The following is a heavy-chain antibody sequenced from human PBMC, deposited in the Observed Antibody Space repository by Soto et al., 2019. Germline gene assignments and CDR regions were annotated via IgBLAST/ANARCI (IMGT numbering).Heavy chain of an antibody. J-gene: IGHJ3*02. Sequence: GGSLRLSCAASGFTFSSYWMSWVRQAPGKGLEWVANIKQDGSEKYYVDSVKGRFTISRDNAKNSLYLQMNSLRAEDTAVYYCAAGGPSWTEIDAFDIWGQGTMVTVSS. V-gene: IGHV3-7*01. CDR3: AAGGPSWTEIDAFDI. D-gene: IGHD6-13*01. CDR2: IKQDGSEK. CDR1: GFTFSSYW.